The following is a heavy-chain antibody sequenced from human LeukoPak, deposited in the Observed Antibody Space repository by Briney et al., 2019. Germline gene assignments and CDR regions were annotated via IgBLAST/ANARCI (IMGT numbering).Heavy chain of an antibody. CDR3: TRDHHYYHGNPHDF. Sequence: GSLSLSCTASGFTFCDYPLSWFRQAPGIGLEWLIFIRSKDHGGTTEYAASVKGRFTISRDDSNSIAYLQMNSLIIEDTAVYFCTRDHHYYHGNPHDFWGQGTRVTVSS. J-gene: IGHJ4*02. CDR2: IRSKDHGGTT. V-gene: IGHV3-49*03. CDR1: GFTFCDYP. D-gene: IGHD4-23*01.